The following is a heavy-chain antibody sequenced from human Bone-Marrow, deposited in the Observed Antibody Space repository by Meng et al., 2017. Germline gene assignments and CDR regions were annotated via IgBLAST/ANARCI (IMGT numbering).Heavy chain of an antibody. Sequence: GGSLRLSCAASGFTFSSYEMNWVRQAPGKGLEWVSYISSSGSTIYYADSVKGRFTISRENAKNSLYLQMNSLRAEDTAVYYCARELGRGGFMGPEDAFDIWGQGTMVTVSS. CDR3: ARELGRGGFMGPEDAFDI. CDR2: ISSSGSTI. CDR1: GFTFSSYE. D-gene: IGHD5-24*01. V-gene: IGHV3-48*03. J-gene: IGHJ3*02.